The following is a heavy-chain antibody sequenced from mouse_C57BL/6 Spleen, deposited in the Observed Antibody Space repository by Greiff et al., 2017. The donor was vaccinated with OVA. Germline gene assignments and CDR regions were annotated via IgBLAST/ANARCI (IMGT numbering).Heavy chain of an antibody. J-gene: IGHJ1*03. V-gene: IGHV1-55*01. CDR2: IYPGSGST. CDR1: GYTFTSYW. Sequence: QVQLQQPGAELVKPGASVKMSCKASGYTFTSYWITWVKQRPGQGLEWIGDIYPGSGSTNYNEKFKSKATLTVDTSSSTAYMQLSSLTSEDSAVYYCARAYYSNYGGYFDVWGTGTTVTVSS. D-gene: IGHD2-5*01. CDR3: ARAYYSNYGGYFDV.